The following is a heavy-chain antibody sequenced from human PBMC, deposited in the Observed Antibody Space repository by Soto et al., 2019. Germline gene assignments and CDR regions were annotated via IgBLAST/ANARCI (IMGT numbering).Heavy chain of an antibody. J-gene: IGHJ5*02. Sequence: QVQLVESGGVVVQPGRSLTLSCAASGFTFSSYAMHWFRQAPGKGLEWVAAIWYDGNNKYYADSVMGRFTTSRDNSKNTLYTHMMSLRAEDTALEYCAGRAEGSWDWFDPWGQGTLVTVSS. CDR3: AGRAEGSWDWFDP. V-gene: IGHV3-33*03. CDR1: GFTFSSYA. CDR2: IWYDGNNK. D-gene: IGHD1-26*01.